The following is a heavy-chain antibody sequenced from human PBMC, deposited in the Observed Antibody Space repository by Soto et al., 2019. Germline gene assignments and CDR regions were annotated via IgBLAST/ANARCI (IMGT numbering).Heavy chain of an antibody. CDR1: GASISRTGFH. D-gene: IGHD3-10*01. J-gene: IGHJ4*02. V-gene: IGHV4-39*01. CDR2: VYESDNT. CDR3: TRRGSGKTFDY. Sequence: PSETLSLTCAVSGASISRTGFHWGWIRQPPGRGLEWIGSVYESDNTYYNSSLRSRVTISVDTSKNQFSLKLSSATAADTAVYYCTRRGSGKTFDYWGQGTLVTVSS.